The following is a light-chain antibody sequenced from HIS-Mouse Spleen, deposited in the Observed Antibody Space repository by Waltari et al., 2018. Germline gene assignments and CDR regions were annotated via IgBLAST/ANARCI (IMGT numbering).Light chain of an antibody. V-gene: IGLV2-14*03. Sequence: QSALTQPASVSGSPGQSITISCTGTSSDVGGYNYVSWYQQHPGKAPKLMIYDCSNRPSGVSNRFSGSKSGNTASLTISGLQAEDEADYYCSSYTSSSTLVFGGGTKLTVL. CDR2: DCS. J-gene: IGLJ2*01. CDR1: SSDVGGYNY. CDR3: SSYTSSSTLV.